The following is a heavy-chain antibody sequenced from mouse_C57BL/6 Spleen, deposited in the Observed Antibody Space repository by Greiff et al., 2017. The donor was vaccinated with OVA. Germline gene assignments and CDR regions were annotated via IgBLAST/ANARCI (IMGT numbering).Heavy chain of an antibody. D-gene: IGHD2-4*01. J-gene: IGHJ3*01. V-gene: IGHV1-9*01. CDR3: ARGGDDYERAGGAY. CDR2: ILPGSGST. CDR1: GYTFTGYW. Sequence: QVQLKESGAELMKPGASVKLSCKATGYTFTGYWIEWVKQRPGHGLEWIGEILPGSGSTNYTEKFKGKATFTADTSSNTAYMQLSSLTTDDSASYYCARGGDDYERAGGAYWGQGTLVTVSA.